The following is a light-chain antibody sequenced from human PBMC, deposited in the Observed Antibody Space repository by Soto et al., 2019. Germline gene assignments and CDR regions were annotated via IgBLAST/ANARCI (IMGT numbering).Light chain of an antibody. CDR1: RDIGKY. V-gene: IGKV1-33*01. Sequence: DIQMTQSPSSLSASVGDRVTITCQASRDIGKYLNWFQEKPGKAPKLLIYDASNLQTGVPTMFSGSGSGTDFTFTISTLQPEDFATYYCQRYDSLPPTFGQGTRLEIK. J-gene: IGKJ5*01. CDR2: DAS. CDR3: QRYDSLPPT.